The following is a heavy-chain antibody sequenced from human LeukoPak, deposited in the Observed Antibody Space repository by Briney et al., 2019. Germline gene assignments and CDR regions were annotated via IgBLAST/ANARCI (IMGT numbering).Heavy chain of an antibody. CDR1: GYTFTGYY. Sequence: ASVKVSCKASGYTFTGYYMHWVRQAPGQGLEWMGRINPNSGGTNYAQKFQGRVTMTRDTSISTAYMELSRLRSDDTAVYYCARDVAAVAGTELDYWGQGTLVTVSS. J-gene: IGHJ4*02. V-gene: IGHV1-2*06. CDR3: ARDVAAVAGTELDY. D-gene: IGHD6-19*01. CDR2: INPNSGGT.